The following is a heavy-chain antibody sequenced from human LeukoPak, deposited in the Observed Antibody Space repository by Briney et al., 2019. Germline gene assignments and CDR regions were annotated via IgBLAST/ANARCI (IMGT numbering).Heavy chain of an antibody. J-gene: IGHJ5*02. CDR3: ARTSLGGAWFDP. V-gene: IGHV4-30-4*08. CDR1: GGSISSSSYY. D-gene: IGHD3-10*01. Sequence: SETLSLTCTVSGGSISSSSYYWGWIRQPPGKGLEWIGYIYYNGSTYYNPSLKSRVTISVDTSKNQFSLKLSSVTAADTAVYYCARTSLGGAWFDPWGQGTLVTVSS. CDR2: IYYNGST.